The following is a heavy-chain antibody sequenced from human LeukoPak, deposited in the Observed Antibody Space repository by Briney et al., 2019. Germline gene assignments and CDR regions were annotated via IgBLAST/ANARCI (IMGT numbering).Heavy chain of an antibody. CDR1: GGSISSSSYY. J-gene: IGHJ4*02. CDR3: ARMPKHITILGVVAITPV. Sequence: SETLSLTCTVSGGSISSSSYYWGWIRQPPGKGLEWIGSIYYSGSTYYNPSLKSRVTISVDTSKNQFSLKLSSVTAADTAVYYCARMPKHITILGVVAITPVWGQGTLVSVSS. CDR2: IYYSGST. V-gene: IGHV4-39*07. D-gene: IGHD3-3*01.